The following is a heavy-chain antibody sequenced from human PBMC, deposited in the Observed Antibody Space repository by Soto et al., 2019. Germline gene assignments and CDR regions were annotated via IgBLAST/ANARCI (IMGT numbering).Heavy chain of an antibody. D-gene: IGHD2-15*01. CDR1: GGSFSGYY. CDR3: ARGTSDCSGGSCYSKPAYYYYMDV. J-gene: IGHJ6*03. V-gene: IGHV4-34*01. CDR2: INHSGST. Sequence: QVQLQQWGAGLLKPSETLSLTCAVYGGSFSGYYWSWIRQPPGKGLEWIGEINHSGSTNYNPSLNGRVTISVDTSKNQFSLKLSSVTAADTAVYYCARGTSDCSGGSCYSKPAYYYYMDVWGKGTTVTVSS.